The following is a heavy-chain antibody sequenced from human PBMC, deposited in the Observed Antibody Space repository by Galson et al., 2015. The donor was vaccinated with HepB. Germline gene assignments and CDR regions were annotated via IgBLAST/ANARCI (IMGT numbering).Heavy chain of an antibody. Sequence: SLRLSCAASGFTFSSYAMSWVRQAPGKGLEWVSAVGSSGTTTYYADSVKGRFTISRDNSKNTLYLQMNSLRAEDTAVYYCAKDLEFGYNRGRPFDYWGQGTLVTVSS. CDR3: AKDLEFGYNRGRPFDY. CDR1: GFTFSSYA. D-gene: IGHD5-24*01. V-gene: IGHV3-23*01. J-gene: IGHJ4*02. CDR2: VGSSGTTT.